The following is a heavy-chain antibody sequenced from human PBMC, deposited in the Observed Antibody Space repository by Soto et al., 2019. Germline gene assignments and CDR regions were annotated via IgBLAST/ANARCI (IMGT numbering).Heavy chain of an antibody. D-gene: IGHD2-2*01. CDR1: GFTLSSYA. CDR2: ISGSSGTT. Sequence: GGALRLSFAASGFTLSSYALSWGRQAPGKGLEWGSSISGSSGTTYYADSVKGRFTISRDNAKNSLYLQMNSLRHEDTAVYYCARAPIVVPAAISRPRHGYGMDVWGQGTTVTVSS. J-gene: IGHJ6*02. CDR3: ARAPIVVPAAISRPRHGYGMDV. V-gene: IGHV3-48*02.